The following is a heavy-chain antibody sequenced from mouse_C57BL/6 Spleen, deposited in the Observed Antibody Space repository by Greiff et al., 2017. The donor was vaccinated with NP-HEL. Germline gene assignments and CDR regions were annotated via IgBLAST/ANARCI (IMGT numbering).Heavy chain of an antibody. V-gene: IGHV1-69*01. J-gene: IGHJ3*01. Sequence: QVQLQQPGAELVMPGASVKLSCKASGYTFTSYWMHWVKQRPGQGLEWIGEIDPSDSYTNYNQKFKGKSTLTVDKSSSTDYMQLSSLTSEDAAVDCCVTGDGPRGFAYWGQGTLVTVSA. CDR1: GYTFTSYW. CDR2: IDPSDSYT. D-gene: IGHD2-3*01. CDR3: VTGDGPRGFAY.